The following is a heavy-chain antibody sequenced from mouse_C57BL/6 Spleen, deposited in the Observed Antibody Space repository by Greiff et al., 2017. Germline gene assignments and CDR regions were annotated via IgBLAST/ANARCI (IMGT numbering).Heavy chain of an antibody. D-gene: IGHD2-4*01. J-gene: IGHJ2*01. Sequence: VQVVESGAELAKPGASVKLSCKASGYTFTSYWMHWVKQRPGQGLEWIGYINPSSGYTKYNQKFKDKATLTADKSSSTAYMQLSSLTYEDSAVYYCARGDYDYDEVDYWGQGTTLTVSS. CDR1: GYTFTSYW. V-gene: IGHV1-7*01. CDR2: INPSSGYT. CDR3: ARGDYDYDEVDY.